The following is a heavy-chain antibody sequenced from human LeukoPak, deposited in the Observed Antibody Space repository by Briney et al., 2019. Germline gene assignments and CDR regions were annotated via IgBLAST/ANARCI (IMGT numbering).Heavy chain of an antibody. CDR3: AKLSFSGGVAGTDY. D-gene: IGHD6-19*01. V-gene: IGHV3-30*18. CDR1: GFTFSSYG. CDR2: ISYDGSNK. Sequence: GGSLRLSCAASGFTFSSYGMHWVRQAPGKGLEWVAVISYDGSNKYYADSVKGRFTISRDNSKNTLYLQMNSLRAEDTAVYYCAKLSFSGGVAGTDYWGQGTLVTVSS. J-gene: IGHJ4*02.